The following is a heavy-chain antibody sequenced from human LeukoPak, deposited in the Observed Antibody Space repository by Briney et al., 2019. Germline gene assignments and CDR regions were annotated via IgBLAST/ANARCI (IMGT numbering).Heavy chain of an antibody. CDR2: ISAYNGNT. Sequence: GASVKVSCKASGYTFTSYGISWVRQAPGQGLEWMGWISAYNGNTNYAQKLQGRVTMNTDTSTSTAYMELRSLRSDDTAVYYCARDIPPDYGDYDDFDYWGQGTLVTVSS. CDR3: ARDIPPDYGDYDDFDY. D-gene: IGHD4-17*01. J-gene: IGHJ4*02. V-gene: IGHV1-18*01. CDR1: GYTFTSYG.